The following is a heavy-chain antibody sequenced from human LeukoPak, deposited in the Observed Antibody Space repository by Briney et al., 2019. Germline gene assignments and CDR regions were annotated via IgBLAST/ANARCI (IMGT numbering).Heavy chain of an antibody. D-gene: IGHD3-3*01. V-gene: IGHV3-30-3*01. Sequence: PGRSLRLSCAASGFTFSSYAMHWVRQAPGKGLEWVAVISYDGSNKYYADSVKGRFTISRDNSKNTLYLQMNSLRAEDTAVYYCAKDPTHADAYYDFWSGYYTDFDYWGQGTLVTVSS. CDR1: GFTFSSYA. CDR3: AKDPTHADAYYDFWSGYYTDFDY. J-gene: IGHJ4*02. CDR2: ISYDGSNK.